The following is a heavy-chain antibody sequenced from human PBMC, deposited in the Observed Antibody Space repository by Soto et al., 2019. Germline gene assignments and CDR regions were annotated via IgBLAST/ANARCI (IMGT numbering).Heavy chain of an antibody. J-gene: IGHJ5*01. CDR2: ISGSGEST. CDR3: AKEGAGYYDSSPYDS. CDR1: GFTFRGYA. V-gene: IGHV3-23*01. D-gene: IGHD3-22*01. Sequence: GGSLRLSCAASGFTFRGYAMSWVRQAPGKGLEWVSAISGSGESTHYADSVKGRSTISRDNSKNTLYLQMNSLRAEDTAVYYCAKEGAGYYDSSPYDSWGQGTLVTVSS.